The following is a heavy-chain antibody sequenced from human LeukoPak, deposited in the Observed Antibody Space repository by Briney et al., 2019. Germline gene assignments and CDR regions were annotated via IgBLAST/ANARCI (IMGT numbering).Heavy chain of an antibody. CDR2: IKQDGSEK. Sequence: GGSLRLSCTASGFTFSSYWMSWVRQAPGKGLEWVANIKQDGSEKYYVDSVKGRFTISRDNAKNSLYLQMNSLRAEDTAVYYCARLLYGSANYFDYWGQGTLVTVSS. CDR3: ARLLYGSANYFDY. D-gene: IGHD3-10*01. V-gene: IGHV3-7*03. J-gene: IGHJ4*02. CDR1: GFTFSSYW.